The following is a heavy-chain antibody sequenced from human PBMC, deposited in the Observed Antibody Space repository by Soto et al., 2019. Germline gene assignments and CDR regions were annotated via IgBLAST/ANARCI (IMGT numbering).Heavy chain of an antibody. CDR1: GFTFSSYA. D-gene: IGHD1-26*01. V-gene: IGHV3-23*01. CDR2: ISGSGGST. J-gene: IGHJ4*02. CDR3: ARRGSGSYYDY. Sequence: EVQLLESGGGLVQPGGSLRLSCAASGFTFSSYAMRWVRQAPGKGLEWVSAISGSGGSTYYAASVKGRFTISRDNSKTTLYLQMNSLTAEDTAVYYCARRGSGSYYDYWGQGTLVTVSS.